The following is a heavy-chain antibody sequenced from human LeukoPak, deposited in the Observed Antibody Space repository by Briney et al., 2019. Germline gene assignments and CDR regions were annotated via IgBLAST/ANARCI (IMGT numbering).Heavy chain of an antibody. D-gene: IGHD3-10*01. CDR1: GFTVSSNY. V-gene: IGHV3-66*01. Sequence: PGGSLRLSCAASGFTVSSNYMSWVRQAPGKGPEWVSFIYSGGSTYYADSVKGRFTISRDNSKNTLYLQMNSLRAEDTAVYYCARDAGYYYYGMDVWGQGTTVTVSS. CDR3: ARDAGYYYYGMDV. CDR2: IYSGGST. J-gene: IGHJ6*02.